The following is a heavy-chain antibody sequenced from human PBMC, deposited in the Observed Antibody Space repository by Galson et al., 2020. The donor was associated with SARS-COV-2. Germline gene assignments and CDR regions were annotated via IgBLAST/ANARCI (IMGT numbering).Heavy chain of an antibody. D-gene: IGHD3-16*01. CDR3: TRDPYGWGVMDV. V-gene: IGHV1-2*06. CDR1: GYIIITNY. CDR2: INPNSGST. Sequence: AAVKETSDASGYIIITNYMNWVRHDPGQERQWLGRINPNSGSTNYAQKFKGRVTMTRDTSMSTAYMEITRLTSDEMAMYYCTRDPYGWGVMDVWGKGTTVWISS. J-gene: IGHJ6*04.